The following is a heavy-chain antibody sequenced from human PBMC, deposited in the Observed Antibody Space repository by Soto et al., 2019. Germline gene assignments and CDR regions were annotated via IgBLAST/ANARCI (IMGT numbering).Heavy chain of an antibody. J-gene: IGHJ4*02. D-gene: IGHD1-7*01. CDR2: ISAYNGNT. Sequence: GASVKVSCRASRYASTSYGIRWVRQSPEQGLEWMGWISAYNGNTNYAQKLQGRVTMTTDTSTGTAYMELRRLRSDDTAVHYCARDSMNYRFDYSGQGTQDTVSS. CDR1: RYASTSYG. V-gene: IGHV1-18*01. CDR3: ARDSMNYRFDY.